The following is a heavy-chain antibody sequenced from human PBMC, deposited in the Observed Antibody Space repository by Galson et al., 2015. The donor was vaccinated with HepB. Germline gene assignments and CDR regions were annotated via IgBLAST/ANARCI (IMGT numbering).Heavy chain of an antibody. J-gene: IGHJ3*02. Sequence: SLRLSCAASGFTFSNYDINWVRQAPGKGLEWVSSIGTSGSYIYFADSVRGRFTLSRDNAKNSLYLRMNSLRAEDTAAYYCARDRSFNDSFDIWGQGTMVTVSS. D-gene: IGHD6-19*01. CDR2: IGTSGSYI. V-gene: IGHV3-21*01. CDR1: GFTFSNYD. CDR3: ARDRSFNDSFDI.